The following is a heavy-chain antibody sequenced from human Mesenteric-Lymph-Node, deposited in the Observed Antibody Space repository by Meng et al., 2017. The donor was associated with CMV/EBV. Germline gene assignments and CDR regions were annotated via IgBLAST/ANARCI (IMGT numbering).Heavy chain of an antibody. CDR2: ISSSSSYI. CDR1: GFTFSSYS. D-gene: IGHD6-13*01. CDR3: ARGEDWYSSNNNSYYGMDV. Sequence: GESLKISCAASGFTFSSYSMNWVRQAPGKGLEWVSSISSSSSYIYYADSVKGRFTISRDNAKNSLYLQMNSLRAEDTAVYYCARGEDWYSSNNNSYYGMDVWGQGTTVTVSS. V-gene: IGHV3-21*01. J-gene: IGHJ6*02.